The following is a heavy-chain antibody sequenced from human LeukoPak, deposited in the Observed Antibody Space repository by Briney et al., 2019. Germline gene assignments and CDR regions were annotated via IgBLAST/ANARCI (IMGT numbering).Heavy chain of an antibody. D-gene: IGHD3-10*01. J-gene: IGHJ4*02. V-gene: IGHV3-9*03. CDR2: ISWNSGSI. CDR3: AKSSVSYYGSGSYGSGYFDY. CDR1: GFTFDDYA. Sequence: GGSLRLSCAASGFTFDDYAMHWVRQAPGKGLEWVSGISWNSGSIGYADSVKGRFTISRDNAKNSLYLQMNSLGAEDMALYYCAKSSVSYYGSGSYGSGYFDYWGQGTLVTVSS.